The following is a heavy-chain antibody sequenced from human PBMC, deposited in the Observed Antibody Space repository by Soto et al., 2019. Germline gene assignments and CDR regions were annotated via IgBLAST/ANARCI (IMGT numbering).Heavy chain of an antibody. V-gene: IGHV3-74*01. CDR1: EFTLRGYW. CDR3: AKDGRLGQFDY. CDR2: INSDGSST. D-gene: IGHD1-1*01. J-gene: IGHJ4*02. Sequence: EVQLVESGGGLVQPGGSLRLSCAASEFTLRGYWMHWVRQAPGKGLVWVSRINSDGSSTSYADSVKGRFTISRDNAKNTLYLQMNSLRAEDTAVYYCAKDGRLGQFDYWGQGTLVTASS.